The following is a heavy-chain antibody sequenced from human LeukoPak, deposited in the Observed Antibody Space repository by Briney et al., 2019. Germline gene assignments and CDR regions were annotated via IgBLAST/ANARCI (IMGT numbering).Heavy chain of an antibody. J-gene: IGHJ4*02. Sequence: GGSLRLSCAASGFTFDDYTTHWVRQAPGKGLEWVSLISWDGGSTYYADSVKGRFTISRDNSKNSLYLQMNSLRTEDTALYYCAKEKATYYDFWSGYSGFDYWGQGTLVTVSS. CDR2: ISWDGGST. CDR1: GFTFDDYT. V-gene: IGHV3-43*01. D-gene: IGHD3-3*01. CDR3: AKEKATYYDFWSGYSGFDY.